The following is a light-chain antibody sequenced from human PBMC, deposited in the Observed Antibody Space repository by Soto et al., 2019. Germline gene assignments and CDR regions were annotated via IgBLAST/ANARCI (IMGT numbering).Light chain of an antibody. V-gene: IGKV3-20*01. CDR1: QSVNSNY. CDR2: GAS. J-gene: IGKJ3*01. CDR3: QHYDNSPL. Sequence: ESVLTQSPGTLSLSPGERATLSCRASQSVNSNYLVWYQQKPGQAPRLLIYGASTRAAGITDRFSGSGSGTEFTLTISRLEPEDFAVYYCQHYDNSPLFGPGTKVDI.